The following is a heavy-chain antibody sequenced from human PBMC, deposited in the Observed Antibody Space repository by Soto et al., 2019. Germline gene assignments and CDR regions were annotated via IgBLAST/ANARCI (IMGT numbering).Heavy chain of an antibody. V-gene: IGHV4-59*01. CDR3: ASSNLAAAGFYYSGLDV. Sequence: QVQLQESGPGLVKPSETLSLTCTVSGDSISSYYWSWIRQPPGKGLEWIGYIYYSGSTNYNPSLKRRVTISVDTSKNQFSLNLSSVTASDTAVYYCASSNLAAAGFYYSGLDVWGRGTTVTVSS. CDR2: IYYSGST. CDR1: GDSISSYY. J-gene: IGHJ6*02. D-gene: IGHD6-13*01.